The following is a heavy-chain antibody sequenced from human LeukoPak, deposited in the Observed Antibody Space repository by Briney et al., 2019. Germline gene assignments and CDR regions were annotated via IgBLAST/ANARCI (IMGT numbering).Heavy chain of an antibody. Sequence: GASVKVSCKASGYTFTSYGISWVRQAPGQGLEWMGWISAYNGNTNYAQKLQGRVTMTTDTSTSTAYMELRSLRSDDTAVYYCARDQWGLQQLVCDYWGQGTLVTVSS. J-gene: IGHJ4*02. CDR3: ARDQWGLQQLVCDY. D-gene: IGHD1-26*01. CDR1: GYTFTSYG. V-gene: IGHV1-18*01. CDR2: ISAYNGNT.